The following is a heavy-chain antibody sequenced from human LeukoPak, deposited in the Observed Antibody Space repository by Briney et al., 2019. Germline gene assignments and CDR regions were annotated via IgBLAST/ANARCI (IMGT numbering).Heavy chain of an antibody. V-gene: IGHV3-21*01. D-gene: IGHD6-19*01. CDR3: ARDHSSGWYSDYFDY. Sequence: GGSLRLSCVASGFTFTMSSMTWVRQAPGKGLEWVSSISSSSNYIYYADSVKGRFTISRDNAKNSLYLQMNSLSAEDTAVYYCARDHSSGWYSDYFDYWGQGTLVTVSS. J-gene: IGHJ4*02. CDR2: ISSSSNYI. CDR1: GFTFTMSS.